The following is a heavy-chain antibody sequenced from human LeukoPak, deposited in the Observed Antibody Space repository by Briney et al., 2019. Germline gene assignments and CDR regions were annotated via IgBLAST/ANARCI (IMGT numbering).Heavy chain of an antibody. CDR3: AKDQPEAYFDY. CDR1: GFSFGFYG. D-gene: IGHD1-14*01. CDR2: IRTDGSID. V-gene: IGHV3-30*02. Sequence: GGSLRLSCAASGFSFGFYGLHRVRQAPGKGLEWVAFIRTDGSIDYYADSVRGRFTISRDNAKNTLYLQMNSLRAEDAALYYCAKDQPEAYFDYWGQGTLVTVSS. J-gene: IGHJ4*02.